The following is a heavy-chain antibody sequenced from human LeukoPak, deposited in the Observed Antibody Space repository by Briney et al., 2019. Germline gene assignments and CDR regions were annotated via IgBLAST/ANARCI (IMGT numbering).Heavy chain of an antibody. CDR1: GGSISSYY. CDR3: ARTYCSGGSCHFDY. V-gene: IGHV4-59*08. J-gene: IGHJ4*02. D-gene: IGHD2-15*01. CDR2: IYYSGNS. Sequence: KPSETLSLTCTVSGGSISSYYWSWIRQPPGKGLEWIGYIYYSGNSDSNPSLKSRVTISVDTSKNQFSLKLSSVTAADTAVYYCARTYCSGGSCHFDYWGQGTLVTVFS.